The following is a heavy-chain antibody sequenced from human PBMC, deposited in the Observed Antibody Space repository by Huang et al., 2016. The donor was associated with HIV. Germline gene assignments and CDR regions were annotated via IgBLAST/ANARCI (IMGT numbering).Heavy chain of an antibody. CDR1: GFTLATYG. J-gene: IGHJ4*02. D-gene: IGHD6-13*01. V-gene: IGHV3-30*02. CDR2: IRGGATDK. Sequence: QVQLVESGGGVVQPGGSLRLSCAAPGFTLATYGMYWVRQAAGEGLEWGAFIRGGATDKYYAAPVKGRFTASRDNSKNTLFLHMNSLRPEDTALYYCAKIPPLHANLATSGPGPVDYWGQGTLVTVSS. CDR3: AKIPPLHANLATSGPGPVDY.